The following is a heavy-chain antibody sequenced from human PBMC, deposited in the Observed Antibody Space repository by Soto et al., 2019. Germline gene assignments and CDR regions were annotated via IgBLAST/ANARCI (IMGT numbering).Heavy chain of an antibody. D-gene: IGHD1-26*01. Sequence: GTSVKVSCKASGYSFTSLDINWVRQTTGQGLEWMGWMQPSSGRTGYAQKFQGRVTMTRDTSINTAYMELSRLTSDDTDFYYCARGVTAGVDYWGQGTLVPVSS. J-gene: IGHJ4*02. CDR1: GYSFTSLD. CDR2: MQPSSGRT. V-gene: IGHV1-8*01. CDR3: ARGVTAGVDY.